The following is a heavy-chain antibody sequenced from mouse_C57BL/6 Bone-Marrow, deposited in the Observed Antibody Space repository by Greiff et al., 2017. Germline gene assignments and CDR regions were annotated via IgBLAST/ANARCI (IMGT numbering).Heavy chain of an antibody. CDR2: IYPRDGST. CDR3: ARDYGSSYWYFDV. V-gene: IGHV1-85*01. J-gene: IGHJ1*03. D-gene: IGHD1-1*01. Sequence: VQLQQSGPELVKPGASVKLSCKASGYTFTSYDINWVKQRPGQELEWIGWIYPRDGSTTYNEKFKGKATLTVDTSSSTAYMELHSLTSEDSAVYFCARDYGSSYWYFDVWGTGTTVTVSS. CDR1: GYTFTSYD.